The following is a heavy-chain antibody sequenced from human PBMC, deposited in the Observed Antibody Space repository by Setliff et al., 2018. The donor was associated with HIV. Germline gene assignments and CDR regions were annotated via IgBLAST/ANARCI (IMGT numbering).Heavy chain of an antibody. CDR1: GFTFGSYP. D-gene: IGHD3-3*01. CDR3: VKDVVKFWSGSGALDF. J-gene: IGHJ4*02. CDR2: ISYGGGLK. V-gene: IGHV3-30*04. Sequence: GSLRLSCAAPGFTFGSYPMHWVRQAPGKGLEWVAVISYGGGLKLYADSVKGRFNILRDDSKKTVDLQMNSLRADDTAVYYCVKDVVKFWSGSGALDFWGPGTLVTVSS.